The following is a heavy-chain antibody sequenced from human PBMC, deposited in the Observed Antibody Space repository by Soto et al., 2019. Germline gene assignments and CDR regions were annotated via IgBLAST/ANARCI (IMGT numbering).Heavy chain of an antibody. CDR1: GGSISSGGYY. CDR2: IYYSGST. V-gene: IGHV4-31*03. Sequence: QVQLQESGPGLVKPSQTLSLTCTVSGGSISSGGYYWSWIRQHPGKGLEWIAYIYYSGSTYYNPSLRSRVTISVDTSKNQFSLKLSSVTAADTAVYYCARDPTPGRFLEWLSAWTTWGQGTLVTVSS. J-gene: IGHJ4*02. CDR3: ARDPTPGRFLEWLSAWTT. D-gene: IGHD3-3*01.